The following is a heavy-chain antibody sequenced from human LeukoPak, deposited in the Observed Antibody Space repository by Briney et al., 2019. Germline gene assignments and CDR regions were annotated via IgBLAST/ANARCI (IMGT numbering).Heavy chain of an antibody. CDR1: GFTFRTYW. CDR3: ARDRKAFYGMDV. D-gene: IGHD3-3*02. CDR2: IMQDGSDK. V-gene: IGHV3-7*01. J-gene: IGHJ6*02. Sequence: PGGSLRLSCAASGFTFRTYWMSWVRQAPGKGLEWVANIMQDGSDKSYVDSVKGRFTISRDNAKNSLYLQMNSLRAEDTAVYYCARDRKAFYGMDVWGQGTTVTVSS.